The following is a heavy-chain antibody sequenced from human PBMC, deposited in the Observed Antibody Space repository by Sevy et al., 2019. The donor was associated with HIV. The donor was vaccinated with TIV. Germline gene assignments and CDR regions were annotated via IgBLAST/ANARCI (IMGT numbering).Heavy chain of an antibody. V-gene: IGHV4-59*01. CDR3: ARGEGGYYDSSGYRYWYFDL. CDR2: IYYSGST. Sequence: SETLSLTCTVSGGSISSYYWSWIRQPPGKGLEWIGYIYYSGSTNYNPSLKSRVTISVDTSKNQFSLKLGSVTAADPAVYYSARGEGGYYDSSGYRYWYFDLWGRGTLVTVSS. CDR1: GGSISSYY. D-gene: IGHD3-22*01. J-gene: IGHJ2*01.